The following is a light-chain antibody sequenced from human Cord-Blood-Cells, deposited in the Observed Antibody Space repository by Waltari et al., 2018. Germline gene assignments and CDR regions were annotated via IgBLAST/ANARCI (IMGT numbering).Light chain of an antibody. CDR1: SSKIGSNT. V-gene: IGLV1-44*01. CDR3: AAWDDSLNGLV. J-gene: IGLJ2*01. Sequence: QSVLTQPPSASGTPGQRVTIPCSGSSSKIGSNTVNWYQQLPGTAPKLLIYSNNQRPSGVPDRFSGSKSGTSASLAISGLQSEDEADYYCAAWDDSLNGLVFGGGTKLTVL. CDR2: SNN.